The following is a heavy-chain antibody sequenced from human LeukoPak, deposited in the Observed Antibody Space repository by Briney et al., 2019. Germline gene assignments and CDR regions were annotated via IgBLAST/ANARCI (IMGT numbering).Heavy chain of an antibody. V-gene: IGHV4-39*01. CDR1: GGSISSSTYY. J-gene: IGHJ4*02. D-gene: IGHD1-14*01. CDR3: AIHDLIGITGGNFDY. CDR2: IYYTGST. Sequence: PSETLSLTCPVSGGSISSSTYYWGYIRQPPGKGLEWLGSIYYTGSTYYNPSLKSRVTVSVDTSKNQFSLKLNSVTAADTAVYYCAIHDLIGITGGNFDYWGQGTLVSVSS.